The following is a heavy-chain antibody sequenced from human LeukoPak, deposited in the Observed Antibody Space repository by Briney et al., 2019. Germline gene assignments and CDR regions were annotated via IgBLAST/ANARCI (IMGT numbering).Heavy chain of an antibody. V-gene: IGHV5-51*07. CDR1: GYNFTNYW. CDR3: ARQGGYSYEKAPLDY. CDR2: IYPGDSDT. Sequence: GESLKISCKDSGYNFTNYWIDWVHQMPGKGLEWLGIIYPGDSDTRYSPSFQGQVTISADKSISTAYLQWSSLKASDTAMYYCARQGGYSYEKAPLDYWGQGTLVTVSS. D-gene: IGHD5-18*01. J-gene: IGHJ4*02.